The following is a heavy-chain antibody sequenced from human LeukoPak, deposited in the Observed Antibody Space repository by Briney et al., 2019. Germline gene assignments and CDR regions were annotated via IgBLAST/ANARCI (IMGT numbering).Heavy chain of an antibody. J-gene: IGHJ3*02. CDR2: IYYSGST. CDR1: GGSISSGGYY. Sequence: SQTLSLTCTVSGGSISSGGYYWSWIRQLPGKGLACIGFIYYSGSTFYNPSLKSRVTISIDASKNQFSLKLSSVTAADTAVYYCASLYYFDSSGYYYGKADIWGQGTMVTVSS. CDR3: ASLYYFDSSGYYYGKADI. D-gene: IGHD3-22*01. V-gene: IGHV4-31*03.